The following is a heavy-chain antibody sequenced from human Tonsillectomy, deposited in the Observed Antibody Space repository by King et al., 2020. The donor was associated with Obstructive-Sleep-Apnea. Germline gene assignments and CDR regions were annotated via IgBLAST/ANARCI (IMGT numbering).Heavy chain of an antibody. D-gene: IGHD3-10*01. CDR1: GFTFSSYA. J-gene: IGHJ4*02. V-gene: IGHV3-30-3*01. Sequence: VQLVESGGGVVQPGRSLRLSCAAYGFTFSSYAMHWVRQAPGKGLEWVAVISYDGSNKYYADSVKGRFTISRDNSKNTLYLQMNSLRAEDTAVYYCARLGQAIDYWGQGTLVTVSS. CDR2: ISYDGSNK. CDR3: ARLGQAIDY.